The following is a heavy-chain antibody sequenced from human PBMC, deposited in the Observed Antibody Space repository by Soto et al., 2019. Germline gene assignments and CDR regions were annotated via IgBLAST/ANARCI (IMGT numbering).Heavy chain of an antibody. CDR2: ISSSSSYI. V-gene: IGHV3-21*01. CDR3: ARAYVNTAMVT. CDR1: GFTFSSYS. D-gene: IGHD5-18*01. J-gene: IGHJ4*02. Sequence: GGSLRLSCAASGFTFSSYSMNWVRQAPGKGLEWVSSISSSSSYIYYAGSVKGRFTISRDNAKNSLYLQMNSLRAEDTAVYYCARAYVNTAMVTRGQGTLVTVS.